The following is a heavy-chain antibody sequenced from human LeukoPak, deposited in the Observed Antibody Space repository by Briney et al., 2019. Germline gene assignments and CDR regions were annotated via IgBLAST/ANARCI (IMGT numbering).Heavy chain of an antibody. Sequence: SETLSLTCTVSGGSISSYYWSWIRQPPGKGLEWIGYIYYSGSTNYNPSLKSRVTISVDTSKNQFSLKLSSVTAADTAVYYCVVYSYFSKVDYWGQGTLVTVSS. CDR2: IYYSGST. D-gene: IGHD5-18*01. CDR3: VVYSYFSKVDY. CDR1: GGSISSYY. J-gene: IGHJ4*02. V-gene: IGHV4-59*01.